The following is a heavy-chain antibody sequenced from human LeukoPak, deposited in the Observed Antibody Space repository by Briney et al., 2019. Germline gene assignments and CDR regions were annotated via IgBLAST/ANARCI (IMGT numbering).Heavy chain of an antibody. J-gene: IGHJ5*02. CDR1: GGSISSYY. V-gene: IGHV4-4*07. CDR3: ARSHNDFWSGYWFDP. D-gene: IGHD3-3*01. Sequence: SETLSLTCTVSGGSISSYYWSWIRQPAGKGLEWIGRIYTSGSTNYNPSLKSRVTMSVDTSKNQFSLKLSSVTAADTAVYYCARSHNDFWSGYWFDPWGQGTLVTVSS. CDR2: IYTSGST.